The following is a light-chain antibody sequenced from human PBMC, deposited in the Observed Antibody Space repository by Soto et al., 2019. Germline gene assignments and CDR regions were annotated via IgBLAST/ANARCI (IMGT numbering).Light chain of an antibody. CDR2: DAS. CDR1: QSISSW. J-gene: IGKJ1*01. V-gene: IGKV1-5*01. Sequence: DIQMTQSPSTLSASVGDRVTITCRASQSISSWLAWYQQKPGKAPKLLIYDASSLESGVPSRFSGSGSGTEFTLTISSLQPDDFVTYYCQQSYSTPPTFGQGTKVE. CDR3: QQSYSTPPT.